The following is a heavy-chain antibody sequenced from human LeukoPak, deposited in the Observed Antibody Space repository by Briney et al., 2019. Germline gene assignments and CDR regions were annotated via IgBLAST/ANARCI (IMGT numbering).Heavy chain of an antibody. CDR1: GFTFSNAW. Sequence: GGSLRLSCAASGFTFSNAWMSWVRQAPGKGLEWVGRIKSKKDGGATDYATPVKGRFTISRDDSKKTVYLQMNSLKTEYTALYYCSTFADDGYWGQGTLVTVSS. V-gene: IGHV3-15*01. J-gene: IGHJ4*02. CDR2: IKSKKDGGAT. CDR3: STFADDGY. D-gene: IGHD3-16*01.